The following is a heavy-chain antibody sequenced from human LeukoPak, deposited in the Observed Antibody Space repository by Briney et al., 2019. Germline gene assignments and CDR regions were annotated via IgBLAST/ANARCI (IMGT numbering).Heavy chain of an antibody. CDR1: GFTFSSYG. CDR2: IWYDGSNK. Sequence: PGGSLRLSCAASGFTFSSYGMHWVRQAPGKGLEWVAVIWYDGSNKYYADSVKGRFTIPRDNSKNTLYLQMNSLRAEDTAVYYCARDYYGSGSQNLDYWGQGTLVTVSS. J-gene: IGHJ4*02. CDR3: ARDYYGSGSQNLDY. V-gene: IGHV3-33*01. D-gene: IGHD3-10*01.